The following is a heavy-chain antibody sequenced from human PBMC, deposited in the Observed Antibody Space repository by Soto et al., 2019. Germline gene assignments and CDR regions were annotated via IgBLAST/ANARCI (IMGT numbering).Heavy chain of an antibody. CDR2: ISAYNGNT. J-gene: IGHJ4*02. Sequence: QVQLVQSGAEVKKPGASVKVSCKASGYTFTSYGISWVRQAPGQGLEWMGWISAYNGNTNYAQKLQARVTMTTDTSTSTAYMELRSLRSDDTAVYYCARDTQVVPAAIGMCDYWGQGTLVTVSS. V-gene: IGHV1-18*01. CDR1: GYTFTSYG. D-gene: IGHD2-2*02. CDR3: ARDTQVVPAAIGMCDY.